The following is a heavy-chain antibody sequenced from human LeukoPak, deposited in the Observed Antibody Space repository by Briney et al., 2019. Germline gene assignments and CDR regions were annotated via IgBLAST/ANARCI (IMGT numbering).Heavy chain of an antibody. V-gene: IGHV1-3*01. J-gene: IGHJ4*02. CDR3: ARDIPRVTMIVVVIPGIPDY. D-gene: IGHD3-22*01. CDR1: GYTFTSYA. Sequence: ASVKVSCKASGYTFTSYAMHWVRQAPGQRLEWMGWINAGNGNTKYSQKFQGRVTITRDTSASTAYMELSSLRSEDTAVYYCARDIPRVTMIVVVIPGIPDYWGQRTLVTVSS. CDR2: INAGNGNT.